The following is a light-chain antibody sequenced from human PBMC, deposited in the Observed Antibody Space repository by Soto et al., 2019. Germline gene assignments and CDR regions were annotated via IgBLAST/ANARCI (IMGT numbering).Light chain of an antibody. V-gene: IGKV4-1*01. CDR2: RAS. CDR1: LSVLDRQTNKSC. J-gene: IGKJ1*01. CDR3: QQYYIYSGT. Sequence: DIFITRSPVSLAVSLGERATMNFKCMLSVLDRQTNKSCLAWYQQRPGKPPNLLIYRASTRACGVPARFSGSGSGTDFTLTINSLQAEDVAVYYCQQYYIYSGTFGQGTKVDIK.